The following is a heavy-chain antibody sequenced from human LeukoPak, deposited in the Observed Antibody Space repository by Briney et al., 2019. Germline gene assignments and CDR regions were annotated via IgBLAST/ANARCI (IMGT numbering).Heavy chain of an antibody. D-gene: IGHD1-14*01. V-gene: IGHV1-8*01. J-gene: IGHJ5*02. CDR3: ARGPRNDP. CDR1: GYPFTTWE. Sequence: ASVKVTCKTSGYPFTTWEINWVRQAAGQGLEWMGWVHPNGGNTAYAQKFQGRVTMTRDTSISTAYMELSGLTSDDTAVYFCARGPRNDPWGQGTLVTVSS. CDR2: VHPNGGNT.